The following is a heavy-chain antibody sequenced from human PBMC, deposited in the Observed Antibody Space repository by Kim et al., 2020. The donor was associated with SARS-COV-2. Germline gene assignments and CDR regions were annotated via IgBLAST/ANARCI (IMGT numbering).Heavy chain of an antibody. D-gene: IGHD3-10*01. V-gene: IGHV4-30-4*01. Sequence: SETLSLTCTVSGGSISSGDYYWSWIRQPPGKGLEWIGYIYYSGSTYYNPSLKSRVTISVDTSKNQFSLKLSSVTAADTAVYYCARAGMVRGVIAYFQHWGQGTLVTVSS. CDR1: GGSISSGDYY. CDR3: ARAGMVRGVIAYFQH. J-gene: IGHJ1*01. CDR2: IYYSGST.